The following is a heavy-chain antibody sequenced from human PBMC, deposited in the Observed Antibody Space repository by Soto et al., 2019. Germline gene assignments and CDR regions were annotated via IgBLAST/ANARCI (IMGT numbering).Heavy chain of an antibody. D-gene: IGHD6-13*01. CDR3: ARKYSSSFDY. J-gene: IGHJ4*02. CDR1: GGSISSSSYY. CDR2: IYYSGST. V-gene: IGHV4-39*01. Sequence: SETLSLTCTVSGGSISSSSYYWGWIRQPPGKGLEWIGSIYYSGSTYYNPSLKSRVTISVDTSKNQFSLKLSSVTAADTAVYYCARKYSSSFDYWGKGTLVTVCS.